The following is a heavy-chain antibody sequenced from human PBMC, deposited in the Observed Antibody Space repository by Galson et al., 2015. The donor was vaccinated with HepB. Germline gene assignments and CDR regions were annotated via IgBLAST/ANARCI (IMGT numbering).Heavy chain of an antibody. CDR2: ISYDGSNK. Sequence: SLRLSCAASGFTFSSYAMHWVRQAPGKGLEWVAVISYDGSNKYYADSVKGRFTISRDNSKNTLYLQMNSLRAEDTAVYYCAREGSSSWESGDWYFDLWGRGTLVTVSS. J-gene: IGHJ2*01. CDR1: GFTFSSYA. V-gene: IGHV3-30-3*01. D-gene: IGHD6-13*01. CDR3: AREGSSSWESGDWYFDL.